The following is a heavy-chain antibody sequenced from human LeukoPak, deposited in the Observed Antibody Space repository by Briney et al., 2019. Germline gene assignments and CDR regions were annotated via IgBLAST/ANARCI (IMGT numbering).Heavy chain of an antibody. J-gene: IGHJ4*02. CDR1: GYTFTAYY. CDR3: ATDNYGTLDY. D-gene: IGHD3-10*01. V-gene: IGHV1-2*02. Sequence: GGSVKVSCKASGYTFTAYYIHWVGRAPGQGVEGMGWINPRRGATKCTQKFQGRVTMTRDTSNTTVYLELNGLTFDDTAVYYCATDNYGTLDYWGQGTLVTVSS. CDR2: INPRRGAT.